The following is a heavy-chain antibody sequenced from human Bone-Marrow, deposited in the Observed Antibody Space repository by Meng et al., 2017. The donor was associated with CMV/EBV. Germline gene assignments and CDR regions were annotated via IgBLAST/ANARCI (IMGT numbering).Heavy chain of an antibody. D-gene: IGHD6-6*01. CDR3: ATLRYSSSFHYYYGMDV. CDR1: GGSFSGYY. V-gene: IGHV4-34*01. Sequence: ETLSLTCAVYGGSFSGYYWSWIRQPPGKGLEWIGEINHSGSTNYNPSLKSRVTISVDTSKNQFSLKLSSVTAADTAVYYCATLRYSSSFHYYYGMDVWGQGTTVTVSS. CDR2: INHSGST. J-gene: IGHJ6*02.